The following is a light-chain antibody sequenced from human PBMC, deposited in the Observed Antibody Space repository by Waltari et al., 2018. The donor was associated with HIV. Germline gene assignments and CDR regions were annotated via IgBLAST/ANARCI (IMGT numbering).Light chain of an antibody. J-gene: IGLJ3*02. V-gene: IGLV1-40*01. CDR1: SSNIGAGYD. CDR3: QSYDSSLSGSWV. Sequence: QSVLTQPPSVSGAPGQRVTISCTGSSSNIGAGYDVQWYQQLPGTAPQLLLYGNSNRPSGVPDRFSGSKAGASASLAITGLQAEDEADYYCQSYDSSLSGSWVFGGGTKLTVL. CDR2: GNS.